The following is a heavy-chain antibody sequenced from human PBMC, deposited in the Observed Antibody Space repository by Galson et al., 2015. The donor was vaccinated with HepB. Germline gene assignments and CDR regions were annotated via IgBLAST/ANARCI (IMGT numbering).Heavy chain of an antibody. Sequence: SETLSLTCSVSGASISGFYWSWLRQPPGKRPEWIGYMYYNGIGIYNPSLGSRVSISVDTSKNQFYLKLTSVTTADTAAYYCARGSYYNSGTDVWGQGTTVAVSS. V-gene: IGHV4-59*01. CDR1: GASISGFY. CDR2: MYYNGIG. CDR3: ARGSYYNSGTDV. J-gene: IGHJ6*02.